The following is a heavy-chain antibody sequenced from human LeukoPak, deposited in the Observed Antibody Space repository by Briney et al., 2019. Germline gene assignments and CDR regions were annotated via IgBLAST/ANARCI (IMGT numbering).Heavy chain of an antibody. CDR3: ARTYSGSYYGLDY. CDR1: GGSISTRSYY. D-gene: IGHD1-26*01. Sequence: SETLSLTCTVSGGSISTRSYYWGWIRQPPGKGLEWIGSIYYSGSTYYNPSLKSRVTISVDTSKNQFSLKLSSVTAADTAVYYCARTYSGSYYGLDYWGQGTLVTVSS. CDR2: IYYSGST. J-gene: IGHJ4*02. V-gene: IGHV4-39*07.